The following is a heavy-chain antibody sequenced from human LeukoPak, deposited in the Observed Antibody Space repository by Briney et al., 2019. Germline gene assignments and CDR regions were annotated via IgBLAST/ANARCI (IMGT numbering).Heavy chain of an antibody. D-gene: IGHD3-3*01. V-gene: IGHV3-21*01. CDR1: GFTFSIYT. CDR2: ISAGSRHI. CDR3: ARDGYQVPTTFGTFDP. J-gene: IGHJ5*02. Sequence: PGGFLRLSCAASGFTFSIYTMNWVRQAPGKGLEWVSIISAGSRHIYYADSVRGRFTISRDDAKNSLYLQMNTLRAEDTAVYYCARDGYQVPTTFGTFDPWGQGTLVTVSS.